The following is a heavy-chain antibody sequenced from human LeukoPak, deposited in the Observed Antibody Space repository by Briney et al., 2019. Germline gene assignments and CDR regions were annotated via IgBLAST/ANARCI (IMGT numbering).Heavy chain of an antibody. Sequence: PGGSLRLSCAASGFTVSSNEMSWVRQAPGKGLEWVSSISGGSTYYADSRKGRFTISRDNSKNTLYLQMNSLRAEDTAVYYCAKEGGTYCGGDCYPFHYMDVWGKGTTVTISS. CDR2: ISGGST. CDR3: AKEGGTYCGGDCYPFHYMDV. CDR1: GFTVSSNE. V-gene: IGHV3-38-3*01. J-gene: IGHJ6*03. D-gene: IGHD2-21*02.